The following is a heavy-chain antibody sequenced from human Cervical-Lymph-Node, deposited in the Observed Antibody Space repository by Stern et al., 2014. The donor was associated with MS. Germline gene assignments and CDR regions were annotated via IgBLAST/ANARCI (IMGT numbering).Heavy chain of an antibody. CDR1: GYKFTRYW. Sequence: DVQLVESGAEVRKPGQSLKISCKGSGYKFTRYWIAWVRQMPGKGLEWMGLIYPGDSDTSYSPSFQDQVTISADKSISTAYLEWSSLKASDTATYYCASSYYSDTPAEYWGQGTLVIVSS. CDR2: IYPGDSDT. D-gene: IGHD3-22*01. J-gene: IGHJ4*02. CDR3: ASSYYSDTPAEY. V-gene: IGHV5-51*01.